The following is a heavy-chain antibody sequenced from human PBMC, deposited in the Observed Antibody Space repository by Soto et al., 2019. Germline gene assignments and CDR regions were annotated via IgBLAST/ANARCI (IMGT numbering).Heavy chain of an antibody. CDR2: IKSKTDGGTP. V-gene: IGHV3-15*07. D-gene: IGHD2-2*02. CDR1: GFTFSNAW. J-gene: IGHJ4*02. Sequence: PGGSLRLSCAASGFTFSNAWINWVRQAPGKGLEWVGRIKSKTDGGTPDYAAPVKGRFAISRDDSKNMVYLQMNSLKTEDTGIYYCTRDSYRSIIIYLFDYWGQGALVTVSS. CDR3: TRDSYRSIIIYLFDY.